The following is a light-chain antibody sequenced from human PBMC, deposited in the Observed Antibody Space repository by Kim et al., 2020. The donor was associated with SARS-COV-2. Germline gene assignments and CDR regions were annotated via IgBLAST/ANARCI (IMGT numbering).Light chain of an antibody. Sequence: QSALTQPASVSGSPGQSITISCTGTSSDVGSYNLASWYQQHPGKAPKLMIYEGSKRPSGVSNRFSGSKSGNTASLTISGLQAEDEADYYCCSYAGSSNWVFGGGTKLTVL. J-gene: IGLJ3*02. V-gene: IGLV2-23*01. CDR2: EGS. CDR1: SSDVGSYNL. CDR3: CSYAGSSNWV.